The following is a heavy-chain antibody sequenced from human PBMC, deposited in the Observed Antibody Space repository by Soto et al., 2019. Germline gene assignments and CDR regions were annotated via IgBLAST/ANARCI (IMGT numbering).Heavy chain of an antibody. Sequence: PGGSLKISCQGSGYSFSNFWIAWVRQMPGEGLEWLGIIYPDDSDTRYSPSFLGQVTISADKSIKTTYLQWSSLKASDTAIYFCASSVLVTSTMNYFDLWGQGTLVTVSS. D-gene: IGHD2-8*02. CDR1: GYSFSNFW. V-gene: IGHV5-51*01. CDR2: IYPDDSDT. CDR3: ASSVLVTSTMNYFDL. J-gene: IGHJ4*02.